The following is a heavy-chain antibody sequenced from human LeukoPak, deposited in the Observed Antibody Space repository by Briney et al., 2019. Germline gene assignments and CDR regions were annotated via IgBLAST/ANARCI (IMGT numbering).Heavy chain of an antibody. D-gene: IGHD2-15*01. CDR1: GGSISSGSYY. J-gene: IGHJ6*02. Sequence: PSETLSLTCTVSGGSISSGSYYWSWIRQPAGKGLEWIGRIYTSGSTNYNPSLKSRVTISVDTSKNQFSLRLSSVTAADTAVYYCARWVVASLYGMDVWGQGTTVTVSS. V-gene: IGHV4-61*02. CDR3: ARWVVASLYGMDV. CDR2: IYTSGST.